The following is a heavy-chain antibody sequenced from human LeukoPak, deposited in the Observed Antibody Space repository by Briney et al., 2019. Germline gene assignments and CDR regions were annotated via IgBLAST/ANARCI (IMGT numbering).Heavy chain of an antibody. CDR1: GFIFKNYA. D-gene: IGHD3-10*01. V-gene: IGHV3-30*04. J-gene: IGHJ5*02. CDR3: ARSGDYGSTTYWGRYRCFDA. Sequence: HPGRSLRLSCAASGFIFKNYAMHWVRQAPGKGLENMASISYDGSKREYADSVQGRFTISRDDSKSMLYLHMNSLKSEDTGVYYCARSGDYGSTTYWGRYRCFDAWGQGTLVTVSS. CDR2: ISYDGSKR.